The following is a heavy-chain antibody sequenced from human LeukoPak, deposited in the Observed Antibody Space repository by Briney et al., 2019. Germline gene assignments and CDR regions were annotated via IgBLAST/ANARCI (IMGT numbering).Heavy chain of an antibody. J-gene: IGHJ4*02. D-gene: IGHD3-10*01. CDR3: ARVEYYGSGSYYNY. Sequence: ASVKVSCKASGYTFTSYDINWVRQATGQGLEWMGWMNPNSGNTGYAQKFQGRVTITRNTSISTAYMELSSLRSEDTAVYYCARVEYYGSGSYYNYWGQGTLVTVSS. CDR1: GYTFTSYD. V-gene: IGHV1-8*03. CDR2: MNPNSGNT.